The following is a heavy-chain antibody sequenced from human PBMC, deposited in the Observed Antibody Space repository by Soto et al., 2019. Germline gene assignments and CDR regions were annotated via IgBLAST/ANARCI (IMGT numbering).Heavy chain of an antibody. V-gene: IGHV3-30-3*01. Sequence: LRLSFAASGFTFISYAMHWVRQAPGKGLEWVAVISYDGSNKYYADSVKGRFTISRDNSKNTLYLQMNSLRAEDTAVYYCARDAITMVRGVLDYWGQGTLVTVSS. J-gene: IGHJ4*02. D-gene: IGHD3-10*01. CDR1: GFTFISYA. CDR2: ISYDGSNK. CDR3: ARDAITMVRGVLDY.